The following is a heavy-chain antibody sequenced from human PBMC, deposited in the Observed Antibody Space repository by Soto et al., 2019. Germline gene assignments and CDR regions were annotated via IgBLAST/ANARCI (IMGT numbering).Heavy chain of an antibody. J-gene: IGHJ3*02. D-gene: IGHD3-16*01. Sequence: EVQLLESGGGLVQPGGSLRLSCAASGFTFSNYDMTWVRQAPGKGLEWVSTISKSGATTYYADSVRGRFTISRDNSKSTLYLQMNSLRAEDTALYYCAKNQWGNAFDIGGQGTMLTVSS. CDR2: ISKSGATT. V-gene: IGHV3-23*01. CDR1: GFTFSNYD. CDR3: AKNQWGNAFDI.